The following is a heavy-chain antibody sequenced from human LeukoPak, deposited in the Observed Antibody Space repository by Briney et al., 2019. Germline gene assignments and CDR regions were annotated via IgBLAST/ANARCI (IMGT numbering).Heavy chain of an antibody. D-gene: IGHD2-2*01. CDR2: ISAYNGNT. Sequence: ASVKVSCKASGYTFTSYGISWVRQAPGQGLEWMGWISAYNGNTNYAQKLQGRVTMTTDTSTSTAYMALRSLRSDDTAVYYCARDRMYCSSTSCYEAGYWGQGTLVTVSS. V-gene: IGHV1-18*01. CDR3: ARDRMYCSSTSCYEAGY. J-gene: IGHJ4*02. CDR1: GYTFTSYG.